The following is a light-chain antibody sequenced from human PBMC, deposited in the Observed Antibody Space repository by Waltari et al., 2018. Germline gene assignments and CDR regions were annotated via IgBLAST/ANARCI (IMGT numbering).Light chain of an antibody. CDR3: QQSYSTPPLT. CDR1: QSISSY. J-gene: IGKJ4*01. CDR2: AAS. V-gene: IGKV1-39*01. Sequence: DIQMTQSPSSLSASVGKRVTITCRASQSISSYLNWYQQKPRKAPKLLIYAASSLQSGVPSRFSGSGSGTDFTLTISSLQPEDFATYYCQQSYSTPPLTFGGGTKVEIK.